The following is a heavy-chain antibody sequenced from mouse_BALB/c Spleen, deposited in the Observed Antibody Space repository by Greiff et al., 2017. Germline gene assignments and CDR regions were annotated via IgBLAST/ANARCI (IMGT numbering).Heavy chain of an antibody. CDR2: ISDGGSYT. CDR3: ARGYDEGYYAMDY. V-gene: IGHV5-4*02. J-gene: IGHJ4*01. D-gene: IGHD2-12*01. CDR1: GFTFSDYY. Sequence: EVKVVESGGGLVKPGGSLKLSCAASGFTFSDYYMYWVRQTPEKRLEWVATISDGGSYTYYPDSVKGRFTISRDNAKNNLYLQMSSLKSEDTAMYYCARGYDEGYYAMDYWGQGTSVTVSS.